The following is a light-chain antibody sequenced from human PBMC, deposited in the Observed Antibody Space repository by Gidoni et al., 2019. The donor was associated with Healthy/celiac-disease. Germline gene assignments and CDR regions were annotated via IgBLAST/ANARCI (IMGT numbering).Light chain of an antibody. CDR1: SSDVGRYNY. CDR2: DVS. CDR3: SSYTSGSTPYV. Sequence: QSVLTQPASVSGSPGQSITISCTGTSSDVGRYNYVSWYQQHPGKAPQLMIYDVSNRPSGVSNRFSGSKSGNTASLTISGLQAEDEADYYCSSYTSGSTPYVFGTGTTVTVL. J-gene: IGLJ1*01. V-gene: IGLV2-14*01.